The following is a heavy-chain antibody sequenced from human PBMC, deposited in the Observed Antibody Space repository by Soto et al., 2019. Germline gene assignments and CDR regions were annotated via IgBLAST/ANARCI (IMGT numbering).Heavy chain of an antibody. CDR2: INHSGST. V-gene: IGHV4-34*01. CDR3: ARGVRLWFGELLAPPYFDY. Sequence: SETLSLTGAVYGGSFSGYYWSWIRQPPGKGLEWIGEINHSGSTNYNPSLKSRVTISVDTSKNQFSLKLSSVTAADTAVYYCARGVRLWFGELLAPPYFDYWGQGTLVTVSS. J-gene: IGHJ4*02. D-gene: IGHD3-10*01. CDR1: GGSFSGYY.